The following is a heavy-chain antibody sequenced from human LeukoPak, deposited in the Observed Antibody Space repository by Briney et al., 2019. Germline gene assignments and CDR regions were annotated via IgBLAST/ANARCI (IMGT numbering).Heavy chain of an antibody. CDR3: ARVDSSGWLIYGMDV. CDR2: ISYDGGNK. J-gene: IGHJ6*02. CDR1: GFTVNTYG. Sequence: PGRSLRLSCAASGFTVNTYGMHWVRQAPGKGLEWVTVISYDGGNKFYADSVKGRFTISRDNSKNTLYLQMNTLRAEDTALYYCARVDSSGWLIYGMDVWGQGATVTVSS. V-gene: IGHV3-30*19. D-gene: IGHD6-19*01.